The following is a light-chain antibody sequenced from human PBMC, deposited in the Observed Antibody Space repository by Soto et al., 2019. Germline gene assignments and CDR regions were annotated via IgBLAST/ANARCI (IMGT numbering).Light chain of an antibody. CDR1: QSVSSD. Sequence: EIMMTKSPATLSVSPEERATLSCRASQSVSSDLAWYQQKPGQAPRLLIYGASTRATGIPARFSGSGSGTDFTLTINSLEPEDFAVYYCQQRSSWPVSFGQGTRLEIK. J-gene: IGKJ5*01. CDR2: GAS. V-gene: IGKV3-11*01. CDR3: QQRSSWPVS.